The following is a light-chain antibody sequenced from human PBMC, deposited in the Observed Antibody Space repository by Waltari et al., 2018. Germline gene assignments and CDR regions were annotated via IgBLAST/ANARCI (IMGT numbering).Light chain of an antibody. J-gene: IGKJ1*01. V-gene: IGKV1-39*01. CDR1: QTIRNF. CDR3: QQSYTTPPT. Sequence: DIQMTQSPSSLSASVGDRVSITGRASQTIRNFLNWYQQKPGKAPKLLIYAASTLESGVPSRFSGRASGTDFTLTISSLQPEDFATYYCQQSYTTPPTFGQGTKVEIK. CDR2: AAS.